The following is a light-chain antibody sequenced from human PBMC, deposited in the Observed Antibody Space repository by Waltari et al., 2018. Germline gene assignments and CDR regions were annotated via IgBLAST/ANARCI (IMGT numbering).Light chain of an antibody. J-gene: IGKJ2*01. CDR1: QSISSW. CDR2: KAS. Sequence: DIQMTQSPSTLSASVGDRVTITCRASQSISSWLAWYQQKPGKAPKLLIYKASSLESGVPSRFSGSGSGTEFTLTISSLQPDDFATYYCQQYNSYSPMYTFGQGT. CDR3: QQYNSYSPMYT. V-gene: IGKV1-5*03.